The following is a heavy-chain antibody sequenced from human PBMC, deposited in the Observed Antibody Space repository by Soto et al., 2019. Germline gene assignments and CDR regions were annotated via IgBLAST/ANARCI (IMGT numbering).Heavy chain of an antibody. V-gene: IGHV1-18*01. J-gene: IGHJ6*02. CDR1: GYTFTSYC. CDR2: ISAYNGNT. CDR3: AREGPVAGTPLPEYYYGMDV. D-gene: IGHD6-19*01. Sequence: ASVNVSCKSSGYTFTSYCVSWVRQAPGQGLEWMGWISAYNGNTNYAQNLQGRVTMTTDTSTSTAYMEVRSLRSDDTAVYYCAREGPVAGTPLPEYYYGMDVWGQGTTVTVSS.